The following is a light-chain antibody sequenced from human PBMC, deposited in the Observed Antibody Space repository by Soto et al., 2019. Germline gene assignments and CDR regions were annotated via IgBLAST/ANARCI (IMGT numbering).Light chain of an antibody. Sequence: EIVLTQSPATLSLSPGERATLPCRASQSVSSYLAWYQQKPGQAPRLLIYDASNRATGIPARFSGSGSGTGFPLPISSLEPEDFAVYYCQQRSNWPCTFGQGTKLEIK. J-gene: IGKJ2*02. CDR2: DAS. V-gene: IGKV3-11*01. CDR3: QQRSNWPCT. CDR1: QSVSSY.